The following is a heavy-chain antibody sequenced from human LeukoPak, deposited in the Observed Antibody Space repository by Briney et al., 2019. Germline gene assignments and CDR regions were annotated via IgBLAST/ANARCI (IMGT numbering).Heavy chain of an antibody. Sequence: TGGSLRLSCAASGFTFSSYAMSWVRQAPGKGLEWVSAISGSGGSTYYADSVKGRFTISRDNSKNTLYLQMNSLRAEDTAVYYCADYGSGSPFMKYYYYMDVWGKGTTVTVSS. CDR3: ADYGSGSPFMKYYYYMDV. V-gene: IGHV3-23*01. D-gene: IGHD3-10*01. CDR2: ISGSGGST. J-gene: IGHJ6*03. CDR1: GFTFSSYA.